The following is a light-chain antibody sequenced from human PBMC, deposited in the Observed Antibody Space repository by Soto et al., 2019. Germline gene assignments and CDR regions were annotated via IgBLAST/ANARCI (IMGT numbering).Light chain of an antibody. Sequence: QSALTQPASVSGSPGQSITISGTGTSSDLGGYNFVSWYQHHPGKAPKRMIYQVSNRPSGVSNRFSGSKSGNTASLTISGLQAEDEADYYCCSYTRSSPYVFGTGTKVTVL. V-gene: IGLV2-14*01. CDR1: SSDLGGYNF. J-gene: IGLJ1*01. CDR2: QVS. CDR3: CSYTRSSPYV.